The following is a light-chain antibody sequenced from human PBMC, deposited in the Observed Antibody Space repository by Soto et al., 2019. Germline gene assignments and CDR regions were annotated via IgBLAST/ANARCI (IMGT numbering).Light chain of an antibody. J-gene: IGLJ1*01. CDR2: EVS. V-gene: IGLV2-14*01. CDR3: SLYLSGSTYV. Sequence: QSVLTQPASVSGSPGQSITISCTGTSSDVGGYKYVSWYQQHPDKAPKLIIFEVSNRPSGISSRFSGSKSGNTASLTISGLQAEDEADYYCSLYLSGSTYVFGTGTKLTVL. CDR1: SSDVGGYKY.